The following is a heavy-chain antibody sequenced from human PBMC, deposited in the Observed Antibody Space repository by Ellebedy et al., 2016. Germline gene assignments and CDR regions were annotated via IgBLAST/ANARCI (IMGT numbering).Heavy chain of an antibody. V-gene: IGHV1-2*02. CDR1: GYTFTGYY. J-gene: IGHJ3*01. CDR3: AGARAYCGGDCYPDDAFDL. CDR2: INPNSGGT. Sequence: ASVKVSXKASGYTFTGYYMHWVRQAPGQGLEWMGWINPNSGGTNFAQKFQDRVTMTRDASITTAYMELSRLTSDDTAIYYCAGARAYCGGDCYPDDAFDLWGQGTMVTVSS. D-gene: IGHD2-21*01.